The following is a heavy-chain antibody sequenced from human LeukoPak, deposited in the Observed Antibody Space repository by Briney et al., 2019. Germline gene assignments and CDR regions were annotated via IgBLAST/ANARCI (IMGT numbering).Heavy chain of an antibody. CDR1: GGSISSSNW. CDR3: ARHFSSTYFYFDY. CDR2: IYHSGST. Sequence: SGTLSLTCAVSGGSISSSNWWSWVRQPPGKGLEWIGEIYHSGSTNYNPSLKSRVTISVDKSKNQFSLKLSSVTAADTALYYCARHFSSTYFYFDYWGQGTLVTVSS. D-gene: IGHD2-2*01. V-gene: IGHV4-4*02. J-gene: IGHJ4*02.